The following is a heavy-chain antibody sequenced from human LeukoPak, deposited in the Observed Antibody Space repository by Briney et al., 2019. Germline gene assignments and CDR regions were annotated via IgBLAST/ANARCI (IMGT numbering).Heavy chain of an antibody. CDR1: GFTFSSYW. V-gene: IGHV3-74*01. Sequence: GGSLRLSCSASGFTFSSYWMHWVRQAPGKGLVWVSRINSDGSSTSYADSVKGRFTISRDNAKNTLYLQMNSLRAEDTAVYYCARGRVLRYFDWLLAFDYWGQGTLVTVSS. CDR2: INSDGSST. CDR3: ARGRVLRYFDWLLAFDY. D-gene: IGHD3-9*01. J-gene: IGHJ4*02.